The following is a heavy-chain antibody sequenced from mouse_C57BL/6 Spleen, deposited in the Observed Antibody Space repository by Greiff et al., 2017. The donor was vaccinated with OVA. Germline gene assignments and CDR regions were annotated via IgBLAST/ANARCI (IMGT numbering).Heavy chain of an antibody. D-gene: IGHD1-1*01. J-gene: IGHJ4*01. CDR2: IYPRSGNT. Sequence: QVQLQQSGAELARPGASVKLSCKASGYTFTSYGISWVKQRPGQGLEWIGEIYPRSGNTYYNEKFKGKATLTADKSSSTAYMELRSLTSEDSSVYFCARSPVVATDAMDYWGQGTSVTVSS. V-gene: IGHV1-81*01. CDR1: GYTFTSYG. CDR3: ARSPVVATDAMDY.